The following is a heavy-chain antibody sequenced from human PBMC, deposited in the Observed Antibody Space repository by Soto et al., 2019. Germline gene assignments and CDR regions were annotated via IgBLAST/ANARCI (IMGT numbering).Heavy chain of an antibody. Sequence: PGESLKISCKGSGYSFTSYWISWVRQMPGKGLEWMGRIDPSDSYTNYSPSFQGHVTISADKSISTAYLQWSSLKASDTAMYYRARHGYYYDSSGPFDYWGQGTLVTVSS. J-gene: IGHJ4*02. CDR1: GYSFTSYW. V-gene: IGHV5-10-1*01. CDR2: IDPSDSYT. CDR3: ARHGYYYDSSGPFDY. D-gene: IGHD3-22*01.